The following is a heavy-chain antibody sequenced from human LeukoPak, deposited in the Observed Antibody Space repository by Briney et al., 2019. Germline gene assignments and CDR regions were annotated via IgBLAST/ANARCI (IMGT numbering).Heavy chain of an antibody. Sequence: GRSLRLSCAASGFTFDDYAMHWVRQAPGKGLEWVSGISWNSGSIGYADSVKGRFTISRDNAKNSLYLQMNNLRAEDTALYYCAKGQLPYCSGGSRWATNFDYWGQGTLVTVSS. J-gene: IGHJ4*02. V-gene: IGHV3-9*01. CDR3: AKGQLPYCSGGSRWATNFDY. CDR1: GFTFDDYA. CDR2: ISWNSGSI. D-gene: IGHD2-15*01.